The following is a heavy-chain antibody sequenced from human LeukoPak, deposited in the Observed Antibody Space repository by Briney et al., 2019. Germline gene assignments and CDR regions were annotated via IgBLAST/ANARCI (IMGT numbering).Heavy chain of an antibody. CDR2: ISSSGSTI. CDR1: GFTFSDYY. J-gene: IGHJ5*02. CDR3: ARATMVIRSNWFDP. Sequence: GGSPRLSCAASGFTFSDYYMSWIRQAPGKRLEWVSYISSSGSTIYYADSVKGRFTISRDNAKNSLYLQMNSLRAEDTAVYYCARATMVIRSNWFDPWGQGTLVTVSS. V-gene: IGHV3-11*04. D-gene: IGHD3-10*01.